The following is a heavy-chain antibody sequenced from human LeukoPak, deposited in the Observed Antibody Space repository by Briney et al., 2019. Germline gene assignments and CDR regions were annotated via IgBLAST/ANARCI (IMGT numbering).Heavy chain of an antibody. D-gene: IGHD6-13*01. V-gene: IGHV4-4*02. CDR3: ARGRYSSSWFPVGFDS. CDR1: GGSISSSNW. CDR2: IYHSGNT. Sequence: SETLSLTCAVSGGSISSSNWWSWVRQSPGKGLEWIGEIYHSGNTNYNPSLKSRVTISVDKSKNQFSLKLSSVTAADTAVYYCARGRYSSSWFPVGFDSWGQGILVTVSS. J-gene: IGHJ4*02.